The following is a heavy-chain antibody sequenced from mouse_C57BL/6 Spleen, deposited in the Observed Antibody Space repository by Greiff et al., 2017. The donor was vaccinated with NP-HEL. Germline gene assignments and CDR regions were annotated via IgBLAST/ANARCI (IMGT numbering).Heavy chain of an antibody. CDR1: GFTFSDYY. Sequence: EVMLVESEGGLVQPGSSMKLSCTASGFTFSDYYMAWVRQVPEKGLEWVANINYDGSSTYYLDSLKSRFIISRDNAKNILYLQMSSLKSEDTATYYWARDDGSSHWYFDVWGTGTTVTVSS. J-gene: IGHJ1*03. V-gene: IGHV5-16*01. CDR3: ARDDGSSHWYFDV. D-gene: IGHD1-1*01. CDR2: INYDGSST.